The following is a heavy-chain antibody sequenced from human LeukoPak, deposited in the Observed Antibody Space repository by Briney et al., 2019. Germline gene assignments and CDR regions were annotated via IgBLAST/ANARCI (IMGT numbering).Heavy chain of an antibody. CDR3: ARDLSGSYAFDI. CDR2: IYSGGST. Sequence: GGSLRLSCAASGFTVSSNYMSWVRQAPGKGLEWVSVIYSGGSTYYADSVKGRFTISRDNSKNTLYLQMNSLRAEDTAVYYCARDLSGSYAFDIWGQGTMVTVSS. J-gene: IGHJ3*02. CDR1: GFTVSSNY. V-gene: IGHV3-53*01. D-gene: IGHD3-3*01.